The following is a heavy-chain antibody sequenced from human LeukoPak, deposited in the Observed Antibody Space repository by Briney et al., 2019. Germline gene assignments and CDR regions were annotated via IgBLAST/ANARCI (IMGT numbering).Heavy chain of an antibody. D-gene: IGHD3-16*01. CDR1: GFIFSTYW. Sequence: GGSLRLSCTASGFIFSTYWMHWVRQAPGKGLVWVSRINSVGSSTNYADSVKGRFTISRDNAKNMLYLQMNSLRAEDTAVYYCARVRDYDYVWGRREDAFDIWGQGTMVTVSS. V-gene: IGHV3-74*01. CDR3: ARVRDYDYVWGRREDAFDI. CDR2: INSVGSST. J-gene: IGHJ3*02.